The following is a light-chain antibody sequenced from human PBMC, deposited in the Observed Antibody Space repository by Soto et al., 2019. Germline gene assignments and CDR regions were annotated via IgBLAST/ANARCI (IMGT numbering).Light chain of an antibody. Sequence: AIQMTQSPFSLSASVGDRVTITCRASQDIRDELAWYQRKPGKAPKLLIFDASNLQSGVPSRFSGSGSATDFTLTISSLQPEDFATYYCLQDYSYPRTFGQGTKVEIK. CDR3: LQDYSYPRT. V-gene: IGKV1-6*01. CDR1: QDIRDE. J-gene: IGKJ1*01. CDR2: DAS.